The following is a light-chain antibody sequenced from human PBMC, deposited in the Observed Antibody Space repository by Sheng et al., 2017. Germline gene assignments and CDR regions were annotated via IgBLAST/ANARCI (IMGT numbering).Light chain of an antibody. CDR1: QSVSSGY. V-gene: IGKV3-20*01. CDR3: QQYGSSPRYT. Sequence: EIVLTQSPGTLSLSPGDRATLSCRASQSVSSGYLAWYQQKPGQAPRLLIHGASSRATGIPDRFSGSGSGTDFTLTISRLEPEDVAVYYCQQYGSSPRYTFGQGTKLEIK. J-gene: IGKJ2*01. CDR2: GAS.